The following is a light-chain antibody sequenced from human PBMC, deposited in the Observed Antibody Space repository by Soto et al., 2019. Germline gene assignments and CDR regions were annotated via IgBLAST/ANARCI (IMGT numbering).Light chain of an antibody. V-gene: IGLV2-14*01. J-gene: IGLJ1*01. CDR2: DVS. CDR1: SSDVGGYNY. Sequence: QSVLTQPASVSGSPGQSITISCTGTSSDVGGYNYVSWYQQHPGKAPKLMIYDVSNRPSGVSNRFSGSKSGNTASLTISGLQSEDGAYYYCSSYTSSSIYVFGTGTRSPS. CDR3: SSYTSSSIYV.